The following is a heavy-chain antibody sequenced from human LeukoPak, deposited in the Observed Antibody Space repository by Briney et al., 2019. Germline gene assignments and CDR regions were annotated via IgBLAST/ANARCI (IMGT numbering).Heavy chain of an antibody. CDR1: EFTFGAYV. J-gene: IGHJ6*02. CDR3: AKDFCMDCGGRPYFYGMDV. D-gene: IGHD2-21*01. V-gene: IGHV3-9*01. CDR2: INWNSGNI. Sequence: PGGSLRLSCAASEFTFGAYVMHWVRQAPGKGLEWVSGINWNSGNIAYADSVKGRFTISRDNAKNSLYLQMDSLRAEDTALYYCAKDFCMDCGGRPYFYGMDVWGQGTTVTVSS.